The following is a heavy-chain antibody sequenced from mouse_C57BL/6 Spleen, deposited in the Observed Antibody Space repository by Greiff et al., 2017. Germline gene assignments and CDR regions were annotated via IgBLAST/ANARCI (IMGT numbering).Heavy chain of an antibody. CDR2: ISSGGDYI. J-gene: IGHJ1*03. CDR3: TRDPSYYGSSPWYFDV. D-gene: IGHD1-1*01. CDR1: GFTFSSYA. Sequence: EVKLMESGEGLVKPGGSLKLSCAASGFTFSSYAMSWVRQTPEKRLEWVAYISSGGDYIYYADTVKGRFTISRDNARHTLYLQMSSLKSEDTAMYYCTRDPSYYGSSPWYFDVWCTGTTVTVSS. V-gene: IGHV5-9-1*02.